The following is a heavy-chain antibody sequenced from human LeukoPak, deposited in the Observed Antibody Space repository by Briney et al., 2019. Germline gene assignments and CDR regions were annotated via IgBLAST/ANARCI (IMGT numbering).Heavy chain of an antibody. D-gene: IGHD3-22*01. V-gene: IGHV4-4*07. Sequence: SETLSLTCTVSGGSISSYYWSWIRQPAGKGLEWIGRIYTSGSTNYNPSLKSRVTMSVDTSKNQFSLKLSSVTAADTAVYYCAREGDSSGYYLYYFDYWGQGTLVTVSS. J-gene: IGHJ4*02. CDR2: IYTSGST. CDR3: AREGDSSGYYLYYFDY. CDR1: GGSISSYY.